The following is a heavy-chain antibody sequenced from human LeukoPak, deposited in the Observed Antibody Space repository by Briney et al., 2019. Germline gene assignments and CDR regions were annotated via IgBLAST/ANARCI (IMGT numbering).Heavy chain of an antibody. J-gene: IGHJ3*02. CDR1: GGSISSYY. D-gene: IGHD4-17*01. Sequence: PSETLSPTCTVSGGSISSYYWSWIRQPPGKGLEWIGYIYYSGSTNYNPSLKSRVTISVDTSKNQFSLKLSSVTAADTAVYYCARTTIEAFDIWGQGTMVTVSS. CDR2: IYYSGST. V-gene: IGHV4-59*01. CDR3: ARTTIEAFDI.